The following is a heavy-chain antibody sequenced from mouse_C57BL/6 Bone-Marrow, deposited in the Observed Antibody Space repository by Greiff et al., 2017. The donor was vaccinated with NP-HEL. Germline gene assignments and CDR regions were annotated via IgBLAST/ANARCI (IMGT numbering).Heavy chain of an antibody. CDR2: IYPGDGDT. J-gene: IGHJ2*01. CDR3: ARYYDSSYYFGY. V-gene: IGHV1-80*01. D-gene: IGHD1-1*01. Sequence: QVQLQQSGAELVKPGASVKISCKASGYAFSSYWMNWVKQRPGKGLEWIGQIYPGDGDTNYNGKFKGKATLTADKSSSTAYMQLSSLTSEDSAVYFCARYYDSSYYFGYWGQGTTLTVSS. CDR1: GYAFSSYW.